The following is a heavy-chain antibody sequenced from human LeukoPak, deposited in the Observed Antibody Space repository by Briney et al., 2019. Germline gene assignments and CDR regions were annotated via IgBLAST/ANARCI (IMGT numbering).Heavy chain of an antibody. V-gene: IGHV4-30-4*01. CDR2: IHYSGST. CDR1: RGSINTGNYY. CDR3: ARRGYDSSGYYYAY. D-gene: IGHD3-22*01. Sequence: PSQTLSLTCTVSRGSINTGNYYWSWIRQPPGKGLEWLGFIHYSGSTDYNPSLKSRVSISIDTSKNQFSLQLSSVTAADTAVYYCARRGYDSSGYYYAYWGQGTLVTVSS. J-gene: IGHJ4*02.